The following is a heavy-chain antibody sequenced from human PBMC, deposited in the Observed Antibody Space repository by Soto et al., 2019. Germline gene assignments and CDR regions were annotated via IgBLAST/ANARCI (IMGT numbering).Heavy chain of an antibody. V-gene: IGHV4-61*01. CDR1: GDSVTSRSYY. Sequence: SETLSLTCTVSGDSVTSRSYYWTWVRQPPGKGLEWIGYIYYSGNINYNPSLKSRVTISVDTSKNQFSLKLSSVTAADTAVYYCASLDYGDYVYFQHWGQGTLVTVSS. CDR3: ASLDYGDYVYFQH. J-gene: IGHJ1*01. CDR2: IYYSGNI. D-gene: IGHD4-17*01.